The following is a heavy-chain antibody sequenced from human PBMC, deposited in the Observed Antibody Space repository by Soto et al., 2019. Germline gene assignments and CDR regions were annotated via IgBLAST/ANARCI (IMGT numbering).Heavy chain of an antibody. CDR3: VKFRGRAYHYYYMDV. CDR1: GFTFSTYG. J-gene: IGHJ6*03. CDR2: YGGSGGST. V-gene: IGHV3-23*01. D-gene: IGHD3-16*01. Sequence: DVQLLESGGGLVQRGGSLRLSCAASGFTFSTYGMTWVRQAPGKGLEWVSYGGSGGSTYYADSVKGRFTISRDNSKNTLYLQMNSLRAEDTAVYYCVKFRGRAYHYYYMDVWGNGTMVTVSS.